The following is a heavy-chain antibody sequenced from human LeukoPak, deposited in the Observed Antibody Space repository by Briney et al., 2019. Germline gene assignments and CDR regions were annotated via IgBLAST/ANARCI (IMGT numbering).Heavy chain of an antibody. CDR3: AKASHYDILTGRHSARLWYFDY. D-gene: IGHD3-9*01. CDR1: GFTFTSYA. CDR2: ISGGGGST. J-gene: IGHJ4*02. Sequence: GGSLRLSCAASGFTFTSYAMSWVRQALGKGLEWVSGISGGGGSTYYADSVKGRFSISRGNSKNNLYLQINSLRAEDTAVYYCAKASHYDILTGRHSARLWYFDYWGQGTLVTVSS. V-gene: IGHV3-23*01.